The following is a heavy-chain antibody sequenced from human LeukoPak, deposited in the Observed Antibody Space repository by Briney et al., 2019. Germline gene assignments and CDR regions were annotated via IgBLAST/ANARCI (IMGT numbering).Heavy chain of an antibody. J-gene: IGHJ4*02. CDR1: GFSFSSYA. Sequence: PGGSLRFSRAASGFSFSSYAMNWVRQAPGKGLEWVSVICGSSSSTYYVDSVKGRFTISRDNSKNTLYLQMNSLRAEDTAIYYCAKGSGGSCHSATDYWGQGTLVTVSS. V-gene: IGHV3-23*01. D-gene: IGHD2-15*01. CDR3: AKGSGGSCHSATDY. CDR2: ICGSSSST.